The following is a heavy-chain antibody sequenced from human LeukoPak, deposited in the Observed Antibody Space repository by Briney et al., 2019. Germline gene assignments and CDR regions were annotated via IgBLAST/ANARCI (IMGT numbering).Heavy chain of an antibody. CDR1: GFTFSSYW. V-gene: IGHV3-74*01. Sequence: PGGSLRLSCAASGFTFSSYWMHWVRQAPGKGLGWVSRINSDGSSTSYADSVKGRFTIYRDNAKNSLYLQMNSLRAEDMAFYYCAKDISRFLEWISFDYWGQGTLVTVSS. J-gene: IGHJ4*02. CDR3: AKDISRFLEWISFDY. CDR2: INSDGSST. D-gene: IGHD3-3*01.